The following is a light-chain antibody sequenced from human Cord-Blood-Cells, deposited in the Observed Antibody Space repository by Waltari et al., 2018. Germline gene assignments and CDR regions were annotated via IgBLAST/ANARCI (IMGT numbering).Light chain of an antibody. J-gene: IGLJ3*02. CDR2: GNS. Sequence: QSVLTQPPSVSGAPGPRVTISCTGSSSNIGAGYDVHWYQQLPGTAPKLLIYGNSNRPSGVPDRFSRSKSGTSASLAITGLQAEDEADYYCQSYDSSLNWVFGGGTKLTVL. CDR3: QSYDSSLNWV. CDR1: SSNIGAGYD. V-gene: IGLV1-40*01.